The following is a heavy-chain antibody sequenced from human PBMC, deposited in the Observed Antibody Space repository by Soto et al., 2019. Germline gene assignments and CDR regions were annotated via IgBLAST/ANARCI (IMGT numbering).Heavy chain of an antibody. CDR1: GFTFNTYN. D-gene: IGHD3-16*01. CDR2: ISSSSYTI. CDR3: AREMSLSGGAYFDY. V-gene: IGHV3-48*02. Sequence: EVQLVESGGGLVQPRGSLRLSCTASGFTFNTYNMNWVRQAPGKGLEWVSYISSSSYTISYADSIKGRFTISRDNAKKSLYLLMNSLRDEDTAVYYCAREMSLSGGAYFDYWGQGTLISVSS. J-gene: IGHJ4*02.